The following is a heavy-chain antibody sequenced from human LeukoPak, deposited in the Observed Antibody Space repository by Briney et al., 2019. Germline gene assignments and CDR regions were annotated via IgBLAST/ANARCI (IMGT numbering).Heavy chain of an antibody. CDR3: ASIYYYDSSNNASDY. CDR2: ISSSSSYI. J-gene: IGHJ4*02. V-gene: IGHV3-21*01. Sequence: KPGGSLRLSCAASGFTFSSYSMNWVRQAPGKGLEWVSSISSSSSYIYYADSVKGRFTISRDNAKNSLYLQMNSLRAEDTVVYYCASIYYYDSSNNASDYWGEGSLVTVSS. D-gene: IGHD3-22*01. CDR1: GFTFSSYS.